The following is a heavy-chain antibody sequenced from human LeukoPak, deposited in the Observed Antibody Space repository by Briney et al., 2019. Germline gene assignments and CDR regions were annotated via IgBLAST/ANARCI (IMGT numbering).Heavy chain of an antibody. D-gene: IGHD2-2*02. J-gene: IGHJ4*02. CDR2: ISSSSSYI. CDR1: VLTFTPDS. CDR3: AREDPCLSTTCYNHFDY. Sequence: RGSLRLSCAASVLTFTPDSMNCVRQAPGKGLEWVSSISSSSSYIYYADSVKGRFTISRDNAKNSVYLQMNTLNAENTAVYYCAREDPCLSTTCYNHFDYWGQGTLVTVSS. V-gene: IGHV3-21*01.